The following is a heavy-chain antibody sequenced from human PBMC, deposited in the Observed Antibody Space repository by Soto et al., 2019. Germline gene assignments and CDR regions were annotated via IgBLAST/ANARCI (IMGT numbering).Heavy chain of an antibody. CDR2: ISYDGGNK. CDR3: AKDLGWDYDFDI. CDR1: GFTFSSYG. J-gene: IGHJ3*02. Sequence: QVQLVESGGGVVKPGWSLKLSCEASGFTFSSYGMNWVRQAPGQGLEWVAVISYDGGNKYYADSVKGRFTIDSDNSKNTLLLQMNSEETEDTAGYYYAKDLGWDYDFDIWGQGTMVTVSS. D-gene: IGHD3-16*01. V-gene: IGHV3-30*18.